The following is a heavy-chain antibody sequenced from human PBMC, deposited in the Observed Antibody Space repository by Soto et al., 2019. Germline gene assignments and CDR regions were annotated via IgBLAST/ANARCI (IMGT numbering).Heavy chain of an antibody. CDR1: GGSISSYY. CDR3: ARLGGSYYDILTGYYMGYNWFDP. D-gene: IGHD3-9*01. V-gene: IGHV4-59*08. J-gene: IGHJ5*02. CDR2: IYYSGST. Sequence: PSETLSLTCTVSGGSISSYYWSWIRQPPGKGLEWIGYIYYSGSTNYNPSLKSRVTISVDTSKNQFSLKLSSVTAADTAVYYCARLGGSYYDILTGYYMGYNWFDPWGQGTLVTVAS.